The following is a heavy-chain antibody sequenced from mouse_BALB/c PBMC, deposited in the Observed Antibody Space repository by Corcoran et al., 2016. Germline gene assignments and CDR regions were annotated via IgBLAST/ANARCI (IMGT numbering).Heavy chain of an antibody. D-gene: IGHD1-1*01. V-gene: IGHV14-3*02. CDR1: GFNIQDTY. CDR3: AREYYYEFDY. Sequence: EVQLQQSGAELVKPGASVKLSCTASGFNIQDTYMHWVQPRPEQGREGIGRIDPANGNTKYDPKFQGKATITADTSSNTAYLQLSSLTSEDTAVYYCAREYYYEFDYGGQGTTLTVSS. CDR2: IDPANGNT. J-gene: IGHJ2*01.